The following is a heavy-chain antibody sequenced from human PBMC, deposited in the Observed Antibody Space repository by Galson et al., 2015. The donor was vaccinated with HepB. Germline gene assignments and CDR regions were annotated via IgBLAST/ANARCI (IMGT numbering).Heavy chain of an antibody. Sequence: SVKVSCKASGGTFSSYAISWVRQAPGQGLEWMGGIIPILGIANYAQKFQGRVTITADKSTSTAYMELSSLRSGDTAVYYCARARTDSSGYTEYNWFDPWGQGTLVTVSS. CDR1: GGTFSSYA. CDR2: IIPILGIA. CDR3: ARARTDSSGYTEYNWFDP. J-gene: IGHJ5*02. V-gene: IGHV1-69*10. D-gene: IGHD3-22*01.